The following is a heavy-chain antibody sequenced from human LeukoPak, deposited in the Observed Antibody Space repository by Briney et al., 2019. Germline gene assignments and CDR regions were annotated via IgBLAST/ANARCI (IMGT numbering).Heavy chain of an antibody. CDR2: IIPIFGTA. Sequence: GASVKVSCKASGGTFSSYAISWVRQAPGQGLEWMGGIIPIFGTANYAQKFQGRVTITTDESTSTAYMELSSLRSEDTAVYYCARVWQQLGASDYWGQGTLVTVSS. CDR3: ARVWQQLGASDY. D-gene: IGHD6-13*01. V-gene: IGHV1-69*05. CDR1: GGTFSSYA. J-gene: IGHJ4*02.